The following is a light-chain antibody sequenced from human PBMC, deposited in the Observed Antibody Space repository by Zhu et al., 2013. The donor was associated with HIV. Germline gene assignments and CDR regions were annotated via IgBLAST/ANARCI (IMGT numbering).Light chain of an antibody. CDR3: QSYDSSLSAWV. V-gene: IGLV1-40*01. CDR1: SSSIGAGYD. J-gene: IGLJ3*02. Sequence: QSVLTQPPSVSGAPGQRVTISRTGSSSSIGAGYDVHWYRQLPGTAPKLLIFGNRDRPSGVPDRISGSKSGTSASLAITGLQAEDEADYYCQSYDSSLSAWVFGGGTKLTVL. CDR2: GNR.